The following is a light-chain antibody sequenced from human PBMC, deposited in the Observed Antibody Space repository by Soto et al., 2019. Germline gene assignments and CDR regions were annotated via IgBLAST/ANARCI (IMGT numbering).Light chain of an antibody. V-gene: IGKV1-17*01. Sequence: DIQMTQSPSSLSASVGDRVTITCRASQGISTHLGWYQQNPGKAPKRLIYAASSLQSGVPSRFSGSGSGTEFTLTINSLQPEDFATYYCLQHNSYPLTFGGGTKVEIK. J-gene: IGKJ4*01. CDR2: AAS. CDR3: LQHNSYPLT. CDR1: QGISTH.